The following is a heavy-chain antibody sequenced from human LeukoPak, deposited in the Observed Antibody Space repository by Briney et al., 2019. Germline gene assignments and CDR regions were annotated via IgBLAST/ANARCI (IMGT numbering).Heavy chain of an antibody. V-gene: IGHV5-51*01. Sequence: GESLKISCKASGYSFTTYWIGWVRQKPGKGLEWMGIIYPGDSDTRYSPSFEGQVTISADKSIRTAYLQWSSLKASDTAMYYCARRIAGGGVDYWGQGTLVTVSS. CDR3: ARRIAGGGVDY. J-gene: IGHJ4*02. D-gene: IGHD2-15*01. CDR2: IYPGDSDT. CDR1: GYSFTTYW.